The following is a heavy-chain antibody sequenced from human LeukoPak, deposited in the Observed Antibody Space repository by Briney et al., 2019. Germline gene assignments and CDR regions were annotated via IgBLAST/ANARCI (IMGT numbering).Heavy chain of an antibody. CDR3: AREAYDFWSGSTPYYFDY. V-gene: IGHV1-69*01. CDR2: IIPIFGTA. J-gene: IGHJ4*02. CDR1: GGTFSSYA. Sequence: GASVKVSCKASGGTFSSYAISWMRQAPGQGLEWMGGIIPIFGTANYAQKFQGRVTITADESTSTAYMELSSLRSEDTAVYYCAREAYDFWSGSTPYYFDYWGQGTLVTVSS. D-gene: IGHD3-3*01.